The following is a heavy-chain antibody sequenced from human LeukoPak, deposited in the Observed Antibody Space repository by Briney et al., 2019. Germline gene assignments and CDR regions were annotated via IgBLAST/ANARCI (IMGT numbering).Heavy chain of an antibody. CDR3: ARGTPIGYCSGGSCQDAFDI. CDR1: GYTFTGNY. J-gene: IGHJ3*02. CDR2: INPNSGGT. V-gene: IGHV1-2*02. Sequence: SVKVSCKASGYTFTGNYMHWVRQAPGQGLEWMGWINPNSGGTNYAQKFQGRVTMTRDTSISTAYMELSRLRSDDTAVYYCARGTPIGYCSGGSCQDAFDIWGQGTMVTVSS. D-gene: IGHD2-15*01.